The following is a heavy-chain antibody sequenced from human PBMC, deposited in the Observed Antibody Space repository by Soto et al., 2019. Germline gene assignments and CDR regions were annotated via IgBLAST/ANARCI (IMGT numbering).Heavy chain of an antibody. Sequence: QVQLEESGPGLVKPSETLSLTCTVSGGSISGYYWSWIRQAPGKGLEWIGYIFYSGSTNYNPSPNSRVTVAQDRSKSRSSLKLGSVTAADTAVYYCVSHPGREDLGYAFDMWGHGTMVTVSS. CDR2: IFYSGST. V-gene: IGHV4-59*01. CDR3: VSHPGREDLGYAFDM. CDR1: GGSISGYY. D-gene: IGHD1-26*01. J-gene: IGHJ3*02.